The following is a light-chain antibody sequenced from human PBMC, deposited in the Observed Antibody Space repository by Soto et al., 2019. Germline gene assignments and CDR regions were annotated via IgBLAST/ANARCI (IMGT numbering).Light chain of an antibody. J-gene: IGKJ5*01. CDR2: GAS. Sequence: EIVLTQSPGTLSLSPGERATLSCRTSQSISSNYLAWYQQKPGQAPRLLIFGASNRATGIPARFSGSGSGTDFTLTISSLEPEDFSVYYCQQRYNWPITFGQGTRLEI. CDR1: QSISSNY. V-gene: IGKV3D-20*02. CDR3: QQRYNWPIT.